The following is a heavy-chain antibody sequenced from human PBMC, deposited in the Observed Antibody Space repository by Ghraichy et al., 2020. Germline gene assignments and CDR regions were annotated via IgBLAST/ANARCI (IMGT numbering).Heavy chain of an antibody. CDR3: ARIRGYSSGWDAFDI. J-gene: IGHJ3*02. V-gene: IGHV2-70*04. CDR1: GFSLSTSGVR. D-gene: IGHD6-19*01. CDR2: LDWDDDK. Sequence: SGPTLVKPTQTLTLTCTFSGFSLSTSGVRVIWIRQPPGKALEWLARLDWDDDKFYSTSLKTRLTMSKDTSKNQVVLTMTNMDPVDTATYYCARIRGYSSGWDAFDIWGQGTMVTVSS.